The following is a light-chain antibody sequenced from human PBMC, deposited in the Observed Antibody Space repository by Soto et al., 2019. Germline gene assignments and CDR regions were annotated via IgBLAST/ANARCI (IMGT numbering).Light chain of an antibody. Sequence: QSVLTQTPSASGTPGQRVTISCSGSSSNIGSNYVYWYQQLPGTPPKLLIHRNNQRPSGVPDRFSGSKSGTSASLAISGLRSEDEADYYCAAWDDSLSGRYVFGTGTKVTVL. CDR1: SSNIGSNY. J-gene: IGLJ1*01. CDR2: RNN. V-gene: IGLV1-47*01. CDR3: AAWDDSLSGRYV.